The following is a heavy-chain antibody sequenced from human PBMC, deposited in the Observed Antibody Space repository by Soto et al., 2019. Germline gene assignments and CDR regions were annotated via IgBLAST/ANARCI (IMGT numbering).Heavy chain of an antibody. D-gene: IGHD4-4*01. CDR3: ARLGVTATTPYYYMDV. Sequence: PGESLKISCKGSEYRFSSYWVGWVRQMPGKGLEWMGIMYPGDSDTRYSPSFQGQVTISADKSLSTAYLQWSSLKASDTAMYYCARLGVTATTPYYYMDVWGKGTTVTVSS. J-gene: IGHJ6*03. V-gene: IGHV5-51*01. CDR1: EYRFSSYW. CDR2: MYPGDSDT.